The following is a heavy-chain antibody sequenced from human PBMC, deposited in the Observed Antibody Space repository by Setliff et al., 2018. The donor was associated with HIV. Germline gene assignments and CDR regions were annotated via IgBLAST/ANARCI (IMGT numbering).Heavy chain of an antibody. V-gene: IGHV1-46*01. CDR3: ARALYTNLAHFDY. Sequence: RQAPGKGLEWMAIINPSGGSTSYAQKFQGRVTMTSDTSTSTVYMELRPLRSEDTAXXXCARALYTNLAHFDYLGQGTLVTVSS. CDR2: INPSGGST. D-gene: IGHD4-4*01. J-gene: IGHJ4*02.